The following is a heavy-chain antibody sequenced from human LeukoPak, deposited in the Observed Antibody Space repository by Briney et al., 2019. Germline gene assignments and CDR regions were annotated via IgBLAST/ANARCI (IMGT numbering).Heavy chain of an antibody. CDR3: TTDSGNWYFYYYYMDV. D-gene: IGHD6-25*01. J-gene: IGHJ6*03. CDR1: GFTFSNAW. V-gene: IGHV3-15*01. CDR2: IQSKTDGGTT. Sequence: PGGSLRLSCAASGFTASGFTFSNAWMSWVRQAPGKGLEWVGRIQSKTDGGTTDFAAPVKGRFTISRDDSQNTLSLQMTNLKTEDTAVYYCTTDSGNWYFYYYYMDVWGKGATVTVSS.